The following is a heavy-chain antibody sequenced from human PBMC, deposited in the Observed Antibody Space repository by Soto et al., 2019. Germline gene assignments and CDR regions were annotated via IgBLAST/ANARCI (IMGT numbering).Heavy chain of an antibody. Sequence: GGSLTLSCSASGVTFSSYSMHWVRQAPGKGLEYVSAISSNGGSTYYADSVKGRFTISRDNSKNTLYLQMSSLRAEDTAVYYCVKDLGYSSSWYGIWFDPWGQGTLVTVSS. J-gene: IGHJ5*02. V-gene: IGHV3-64D*08. CDR2: ISSNGGST. CDR3: VKDLGYSSSWYGIWFDP. D-gene: IGHD6-13*01. CDR1: GVTFSSYS.